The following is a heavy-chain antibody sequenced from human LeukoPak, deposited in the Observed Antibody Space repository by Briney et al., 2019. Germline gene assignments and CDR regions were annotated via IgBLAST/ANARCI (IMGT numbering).Heavy chain of an antibody. J-gene: IGHJ4*02. D-gene: IGHD4-17*01. CDR2: ISSSSSYI. CDR3: ARGDCGDYGTANDY. Sequence: GGSLSLSCVASGFTFSSYSINWVRQAPGKGLEWVSSISSSSSYIYYADSVKGRFTISRDNAKNSLYLQMNSLRAEDTAVYYCARGDCGDYGTANDYWGQGTLVTVSS. V-gene: IGHV3-21*01. CDR1: GFTFSSYS.